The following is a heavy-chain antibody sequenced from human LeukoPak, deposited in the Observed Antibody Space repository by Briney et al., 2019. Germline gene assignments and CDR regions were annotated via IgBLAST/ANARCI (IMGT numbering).Heavy chain of an antibody. V-gene: IGHV4-39*01. Sequence: SETLSLTCTVSGGSISSSSDYWGWIRQPPGKGLEWIGTISYSGNTYYSPSLQSRVTISVDTSKNQFSLKLNSVTAADTAVYHCARHWFHCSIAGCYYDSWGQGTLVTVSS. J-gene: IGHJ4*02. CDR3: ARHWFHCSIAGCYYDS. CDR1: GGSISSSSDY. CDR2: ISYSGNT. D-gene: IGHD2-2*01.